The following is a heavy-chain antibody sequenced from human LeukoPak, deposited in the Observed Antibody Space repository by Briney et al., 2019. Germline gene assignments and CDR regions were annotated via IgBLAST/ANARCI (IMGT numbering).Heavy chain of an antibody. D-gene: IGHD4-23*01. J-gene: IGHJ5*02. CDR1: GGSISSSGYH. Sequence: SETLSLTCTVSGGSISSSGYHWSWIRQPAGTGLEWLGHIYTSGSTNYNPSLKSRVTISIDTSENQFSLKLSSVTAADTDVYYCARADDGANAVHIRYLHHWGQGPLVTVSS. V-gene: IGHV4-61*09. CDR2: IYTSGST. CDR3: ARADDGANAVHIRYLHH.